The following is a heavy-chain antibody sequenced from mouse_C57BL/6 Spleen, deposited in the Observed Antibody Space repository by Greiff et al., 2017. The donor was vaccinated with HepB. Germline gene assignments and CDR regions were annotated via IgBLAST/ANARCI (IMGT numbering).Heavy chain of an antibody. CDR1: GYTFTDYN. D-gene: IGHD2-4*01. CDR2: INPNNGGT. V-gene: IGHV1-18*01. CDR3: ARLLYYDYDRWYFDV. J-gene: IGHJ1*03. Sequence: EVQLQQSGPELVKPGASVKIPCKASGYTFTDYNMDWVKQSHGKSLEWIGDINPNNGGTIYNQKFKGKATLTVDKSSSTGYMELRSLTSEDTAVYDCARLLYYDYDRWYFDVWGTGTTVTVSS.